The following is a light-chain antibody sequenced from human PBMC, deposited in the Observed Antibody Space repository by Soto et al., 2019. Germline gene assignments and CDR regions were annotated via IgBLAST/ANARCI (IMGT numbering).Light chain of an antibody. Sequence: QYVLTQPPSVSEAPRQRVTISCSGSRSNIGNNAVNWYQQLPGKAPKLLIYYDDLLSSGVSDRFSGSKSGTSASLAISGLQSEDEADYYCAVWDDNLNGVVFGGGTKLTVL. CDR3: AVWDDNLNGVV. CDR2: YDD. J-gene: IGLJ2*01. V-gene: IGLV1-36*01. CDR1: RSNIGNNA.